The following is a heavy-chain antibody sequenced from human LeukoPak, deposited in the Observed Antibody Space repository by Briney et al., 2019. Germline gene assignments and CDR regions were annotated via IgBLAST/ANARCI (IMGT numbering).Heavy chain of an antibody. J-gene: IGHJ4*02. D-gene: IGHD1-26*01. CDR3: AKDVGKWESLHFFDY. Sequence: GGSLRLSCLTSGFTLSTNAMSWVRQAPGKGLEWFSGISGSGASTYYADSVKGRFTISRDDSRNTLYLQMNSLRGDDTAVYYCAKDVGKWESLHFFDYWGQGTLVTVSS. CDR1: GFTLSTNA. CDR2: ISGSGAST. V-gene: IGHV3-23*01.